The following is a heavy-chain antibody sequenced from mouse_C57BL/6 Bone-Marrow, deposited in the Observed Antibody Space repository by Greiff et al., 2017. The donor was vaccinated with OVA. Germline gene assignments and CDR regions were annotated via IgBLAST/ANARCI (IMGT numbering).Heavy chain of an antibody. CDR3: VGDVGFAY. CDR1: GFSFNTYA. CDR2: IRSKSNNYAT. J-gene: IGHJ3*01. D-gene: IGHD3-3*01. Sequence: EVKVVESGGGLVQPKGSLKLSCAASGFSFNTYAMNWVRQAPGKGLEWVARIRSKSNNYATYYADSVKDRFTISRDDSESMLYLQMNNLKTEDTAMYYCVGDVGFAYWGQGTLVTVSA. V-gene: IGHV10-1*01.